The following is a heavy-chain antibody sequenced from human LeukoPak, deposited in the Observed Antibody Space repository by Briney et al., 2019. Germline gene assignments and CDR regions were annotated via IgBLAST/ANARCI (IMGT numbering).Heavy chain of an antibody. J-gene: IGHJ4*02. Sequence: GGSLRLSCAASGFTFSSYAMNWVCQAPGKGLEWVSAISGGGGTTYYADSVKGRFTISRDNSKNTLLLQMNSLRAEDTAVYYCAKDREGLSSGYDLEYFDYWGQGTLVTVSS. CDR3: AKDREGLSSGYDLEYFDY. V-gene: IGHV3-23*01. CDR1: GFTFSSYA. D-gene: IGHD5-12*01. CDR2: ISGGGGTT.